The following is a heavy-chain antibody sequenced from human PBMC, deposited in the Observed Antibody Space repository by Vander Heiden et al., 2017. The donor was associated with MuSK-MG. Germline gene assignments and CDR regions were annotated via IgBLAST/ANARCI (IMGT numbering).Heavy chain of an antibody. CDR2: ISGSGGST. D-gene: IGHD3-10*01. CDR1: GFTFSSYA. Sequence: EVQLLESGGGLVQPGGSLRLSCAASGFTFSSYAMSWVRQAPGKGLEWVSAISGSGGSTYYADSVKGRFTIARDNSKNTLYLQMNSLRAEDTAVYYCAKGHYYYGSGSYYNSFDYWGQGTLVTVSS. J-gene: IGHJ4*02. V-gene: IGHV3-23*01. CDR3: AKGHYYYGSGSYYNSFDY.